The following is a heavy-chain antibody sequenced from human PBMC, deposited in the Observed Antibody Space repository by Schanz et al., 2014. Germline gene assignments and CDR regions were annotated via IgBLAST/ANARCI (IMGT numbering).Heavy chain of an antibody. J-gene: IGHJ4*02. CDR2: IIPVLAIA. CDR3: ASSGAGYSSSWDFDY. V-gene: IGHV1-69*02. CDR1: GGTFSSYT. Sequence: QVQLVQSGAEVKKPGSSVKVSCTASGGTFSSYTISWIRQAPGQGLEWMGRIIPVLAIADYAQKFQGRVTITADKSTSTASMELSSLRSEDTAMYYCASSGAGYSSSWDFDYWGQGTLVTVSS. D-gene: IGHD6-13*01.